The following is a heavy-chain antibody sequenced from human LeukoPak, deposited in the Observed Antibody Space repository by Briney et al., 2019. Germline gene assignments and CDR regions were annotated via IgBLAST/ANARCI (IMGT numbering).Heavy chain of an antibody. CDR1: GGSISSSRYY. CDR3: ARKNTGFGDYGHYFDY. J-gene: IGHJ4*02. Sequence: SETLSLTCTVSGGSISSSRYYWGWIRQPPGKGLEWIGSIYYSGSTYYNPSLKSRVTISVDTSKNQFSLKLSSVTAADTAVYYCARKNTGFGDYGHYFDYWGQGTLVTVSS. V-gene: IGHV4-39*07. CDR2: IYYSGST. D-gene: IGHD4-17*01.